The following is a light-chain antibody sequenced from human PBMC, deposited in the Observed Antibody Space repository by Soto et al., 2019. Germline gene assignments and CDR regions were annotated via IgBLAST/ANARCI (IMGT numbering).Light chain of an antibody. V-gene: IGKV3-20*01. CDR2: GAS. Sequence: EIVLTQSPGTLSLSPGERATLSCRASQSVSSSYLAWYQQKPGQAPRLLIYGASSRATGIPDRFSGSGSGTDFTVTISRLEPEDFAVYYCQQYGSSLFTFAPGTKVDIK. J-gene: IGKJ3*01. CDR1: QSVSSSY. CDR3: QQYGSSLFT.